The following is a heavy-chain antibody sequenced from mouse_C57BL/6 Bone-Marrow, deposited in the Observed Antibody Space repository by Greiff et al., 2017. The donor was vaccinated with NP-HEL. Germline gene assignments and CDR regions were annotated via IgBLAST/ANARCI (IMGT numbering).Heavy chain of an antibody. J-gene: IGHJ2*01. D-gene: IGHD1-1*01. Sequence: VQLQQPGAELVRPGTSVKLSCKASGYTFTSYWMHWVKQRPGQGLEWIGVIDPSDSYTNYNQKFKGKATLTVDTSSSTAYMQLSSLTSEDSAVYYCARRLGTTVVHYWGQGTTLTVSS. V-gene: IGHV1-59*01. CDR2: IDPSDSYT. CDR3: ARRLGTTVVHY. CDR1: GYTFTSYW.